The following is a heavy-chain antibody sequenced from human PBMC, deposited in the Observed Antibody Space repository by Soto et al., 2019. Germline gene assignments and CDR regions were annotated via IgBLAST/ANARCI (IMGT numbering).Heavy chain of an antibody. J-gene: IGHJ4*02. CDR3: GRVPDY. CDR2: MYHSGST. CDR1: GGSISSGGYS. Sequence: SETLSLTCAVSGGSISSGGYSWSWIRQPPGKGLEWIGYMYHSGSTYYNPSLKSRVTISIDRSKNQFSLKLSSVTAADTAVYYCGRVPDYWGQGMMGTVYS. V-gene: IGHV4-30-2*01.